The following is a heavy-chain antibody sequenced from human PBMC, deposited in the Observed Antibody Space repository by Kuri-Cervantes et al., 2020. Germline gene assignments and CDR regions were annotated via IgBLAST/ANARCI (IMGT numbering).Heavy chain of an antibody. CDR1: GGSISSSSYY. D-gene: IGHD2-15*01. V-gene: IGHV4-39*01. CDR3: ARRWAVVAATSWFDT. J-gene: IGHJ5*02. Sequence: SETLSLTCTVSGGSISSSSYYWGWIRQPPGKGLEWIGSIYYSGSTYYNPSLKSRVTISVDTSKNQFSLKLSSVTAADTAVYYCARRWAVVAATSWFDTWGQGTLVTVSS. CDR2: IYYSGST.